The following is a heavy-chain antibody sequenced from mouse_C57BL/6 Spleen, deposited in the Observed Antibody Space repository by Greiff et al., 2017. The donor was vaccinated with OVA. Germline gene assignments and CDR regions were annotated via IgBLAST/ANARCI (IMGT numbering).Heavy chain of an antibody. Sequence: EVKVVESEGGLVQPGSSMKLSCTASGFTFSDYYMAWVRQVPEKGLEWVANINYDGSSTYYLDSLKSRFIISRDNAKNILDLQLSSLKSEDTATYYCAREVDAIDYWGQGTSVTVSS. V-gene: IGHV5-16*01. CDR1: GFTFSDYY. CDR2: INYDGSST. J-gene: IGHJ4*01. CDR3: AREVDAIDY. D-gene: IGHD1-1*01.